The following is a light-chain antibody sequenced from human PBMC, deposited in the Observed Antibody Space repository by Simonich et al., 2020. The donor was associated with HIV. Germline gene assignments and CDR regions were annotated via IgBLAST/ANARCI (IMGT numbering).Light chain of an antibody. CDR1: SSDVGGYNY. CDR2: DVS. Sequence: QSALTQPASVSGSPGQSLTISCTGTSSDVGGYNYVSWYQQHPGKAPKLMIYDVSKRPSGVSNRFSGSKSGNTASLTISGLQAEDEADYYCSSYTSSIDVVFGGGTKLTVL. CDR3: SSYTSSIDVV. J-gene: IGLJ2*01. V-gene: IGLV2-14*01.